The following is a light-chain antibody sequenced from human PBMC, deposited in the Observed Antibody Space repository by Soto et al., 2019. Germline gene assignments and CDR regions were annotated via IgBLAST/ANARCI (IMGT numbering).Light chain of an antibody. CDR2: KAS. CDR1: QGIRND. CDR3: QHYNSYSEA. V-gene: IGKV1-5*03. Sequence: DIQMTQSPSTLSGSVGDRVTITCRASQGIRNDLGWYQQKPGKAPKLLIYKASTLKSGVPSRFSGSGSGTEFTLTISSLQPDDFATYYCQHYNSYSEAFGQGTKVDI. J-gene: IGKJ1*01.